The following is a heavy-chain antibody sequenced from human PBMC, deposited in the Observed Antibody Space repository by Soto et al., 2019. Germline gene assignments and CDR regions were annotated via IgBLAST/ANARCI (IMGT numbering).Heavy chain of an antibody. CDR2: IYYSGST. V-gene: IGHV4-30-4*01. Sequence: PLEPLSLTCTFSGVSISSGDYYCSWIRQPPRKGLEWIGYIYYSGSTYYNPSHKSRVTISVDTSKNQFSLKLSSVTAADTAVYYCAREFVGHILHYGKEGWGQGT. J-gene: IGHJ6*01. CDR1: GVSISSGDYY. D-gene: IGHD3-9*01. CDR3: AREFVGHILHYGKEG.